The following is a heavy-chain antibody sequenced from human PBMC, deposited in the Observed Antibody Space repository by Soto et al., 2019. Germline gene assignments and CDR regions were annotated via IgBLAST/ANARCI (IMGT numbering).Heavy chain of an antibody. CDR3: ARADALGGNSGPA. J-gene: IGHJ4*02. Sequence: LRLSCAASGFTFSSYSMNWVRQAPGKGLEWVSYISSSSSTIYYADSVKGRFTISRDNAKNSLYLQMNSLRDEDTAVYYCARADALGGNSGPAWGQGTLVTVSS. V-gene: IGHV3-48*02. CDR1: GFTFSSYS. CDR2: ISSSSSTI. D-gene: IGHD2-21*02.